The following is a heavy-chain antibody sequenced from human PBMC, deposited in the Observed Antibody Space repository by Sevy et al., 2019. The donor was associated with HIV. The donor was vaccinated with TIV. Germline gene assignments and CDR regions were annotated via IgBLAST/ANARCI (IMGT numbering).Heavy chain of an antibody. CDR2: IYPGDSDT. J-gene: IGHJ4*02. CDR1: GYSFTSYW. V-gene: IGHV5-51*01. D-gene: IGHD3-10*01. Sequence: GESLKISCKGSGYSFTSYWIGWVRQMPGKGLEWMGIIYPGDSDTRYSPSFQGQVTISAGKSISTAYLQWSSLKASDTAMYYCARKRNYYYGSGSDYNCYYWGQGTLVTVSS. CDR3: ARKRNYYYGSGSDYNCYY.